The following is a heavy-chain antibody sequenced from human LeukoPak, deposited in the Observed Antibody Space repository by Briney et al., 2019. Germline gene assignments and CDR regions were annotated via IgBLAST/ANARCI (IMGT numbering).Heavy chain of an antibody. Sequence: PGGSLRLSCAASEFSVGSNYMNWVRQAPGKGLEWVSGINWNGGSTGYADSVKGRFTISRDNAKNSLYLQMNSLRAEDTALYYCARGRMVRGVIHYYYYMDVWGKGTTVTVSS. J-gene: IGHJ6*03. V-gene: IGHV3-20*04. D-gene: IGHD3-10*01. CDR3: ARGRMVRGVIHYYYYMDV. CDR1: EFSVGSNY. CDR2: INWNGGST.